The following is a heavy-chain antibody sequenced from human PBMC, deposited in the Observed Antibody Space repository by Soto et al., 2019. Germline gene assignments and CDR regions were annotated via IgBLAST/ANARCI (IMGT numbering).Heavy chain of an antibody. Sequence: GGPLRLSCAIFESTVSRDWMNWVRKAPGKGLEWVAHINQDGSEKYYVDSVKGRFTISRDNAKKSLYLQMNSLRPADTAMYYCSGGVGDAFWGQGTLVTVSS. CDR1: ESTVSRDW. CDR2: INQDGSEK. CDR3: SGGVGDAF. D-gene: IGHD1-26*01. J-gene: IGHJ4*02. V-gene: IGHV3-7*04.